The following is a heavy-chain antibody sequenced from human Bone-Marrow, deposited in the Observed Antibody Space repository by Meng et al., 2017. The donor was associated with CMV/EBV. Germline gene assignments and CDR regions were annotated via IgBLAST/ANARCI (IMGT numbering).Heavy chain of an antibody. CDR3: ARVRGSGGSCYDY. Sequence: QVQLVQSGAEVTNPXASVKGSCKASGYIFTSYYMHWVRQAPGQGLEWMGIINPSGGSTSYAQKFQGRVTMTRDTSTSTVYMELSSLRSEDTAVYYCARVRGSGGSCYDYGGQGTLVTVSS. CDR2: INPSGGST. V-gene: IGHV1-46*01. CDR1: GYIFTSYY. J-gene: IGHJ4*02. D-gene: IGHD2-15*01.